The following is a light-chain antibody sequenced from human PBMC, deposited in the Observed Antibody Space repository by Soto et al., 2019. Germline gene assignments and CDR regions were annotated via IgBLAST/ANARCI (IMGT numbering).Light chain of an antibody. CDR1: QSVRFY. J-gene: IGKJ1*01. V-gene: IGKV3-11*01. CDR3: QQRVNWPRT. CDR2: DAS. Sequence: EIVLTQSPATLSLSPGERATLSCRASQSVRFYLAWYQQKPGQAPRLLIYDASNRATGVPARFSGSGSGTDFSLIISSLEPEDFAGYYCQQRVNWPRTFGQGTKVEIE.